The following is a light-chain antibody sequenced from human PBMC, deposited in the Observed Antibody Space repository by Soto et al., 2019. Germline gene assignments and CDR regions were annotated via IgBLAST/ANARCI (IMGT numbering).Light chain of an antibody. Sequence: QTVVTQPPSASGTPGQRVIISCSGSSSNIGSNTVNWYQQLPGTAPKLLVYANSQWPSGVPDRFSGSKSGSSASLAIIGLQSEDEADYYCATWDDSLSYVFGTGTKLTVL. CDR2: ANS. CDR1: SSNIGSNT. CDR3: ATWDDSLSYV. J-gene: IGLJ1*01. V-gene: IGLV1-44*01.